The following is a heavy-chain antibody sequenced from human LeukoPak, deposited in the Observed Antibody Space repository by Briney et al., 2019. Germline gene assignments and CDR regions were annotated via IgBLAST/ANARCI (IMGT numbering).Heavy chain of an antibody. D-gene: IGHD6-6*01. Sequence: SETLSLTCTVSGGSISSYYWSWIRQPPGKGLEWIGYIYYSGSTNYNPSLKSRVTISVDTSKNQFSLKLSSVTAADTAVYYCARHYRQLVHYWGQGTLVTVSS. J-gene: IGHJ4*02. V-gene: IGHV4-59*08. CDR1: GGSISSYY. CDR2: IYYSGST. CDR3: ARHYRQLVHY.